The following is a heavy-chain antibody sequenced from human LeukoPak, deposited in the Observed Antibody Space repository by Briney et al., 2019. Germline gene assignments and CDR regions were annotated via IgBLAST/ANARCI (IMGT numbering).Heavy chain of an antibody. V-gene: IGHV3-66*02. CDR2: IYSGGST. CDR3: ARLFPIAASDY. D-gene: IGHD6-6*01. CDR1: GFTVSSNY. J-gene: IGHJ4*02. Sequence: GGSLRLSWAASGFTVSSNYMSWVRQAPGKGLEWVSVIYSGGSTYYADSVKGRFTISRDNSKNTLYLQMNSLRAEDTAVYYCARLFPIAASDYWGQGTLVTVSS.